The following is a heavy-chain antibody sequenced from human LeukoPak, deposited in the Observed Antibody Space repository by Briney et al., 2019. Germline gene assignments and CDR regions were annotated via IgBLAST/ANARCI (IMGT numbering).Heavy chain of an antibody. CDR2: IYYSGST. V-gene: IGHV4-59*08. J-gene: IGHJ3*02. CDR3: ARHGRSDWRDGDDAFDI. Sequence: PSETLSFTCTVSGGSISSYYWSWIRQPPGKGLEWIGYIYYSGSTNYNPSLKSRVTISVDTSKNQFSLKLSSVTAADTAVYYCARHGRSDWRDGDDAFDIWGQGTMVTVSS. CDR1: GGSISSYY. D-gene: IGHD5-24*01.